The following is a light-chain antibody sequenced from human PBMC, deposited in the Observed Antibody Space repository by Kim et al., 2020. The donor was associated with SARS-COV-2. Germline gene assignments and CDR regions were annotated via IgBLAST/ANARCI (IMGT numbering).Light chain of an antibody. J-gene: IGKJ2*01. CDR2: KAS. CDR3: QQYNSYSRYT. CDR1: QSTSSW. V-gene: IGKV1-5*03. Sequence: ASVGDRVTITCRASQSTSSWLAWYQQKPGKAPKLLIYKASSLESGVPSRFSGSGSGTEFTLTISSLQPDDFATYYCQQYNSYSRYTFGQGTKLEI.